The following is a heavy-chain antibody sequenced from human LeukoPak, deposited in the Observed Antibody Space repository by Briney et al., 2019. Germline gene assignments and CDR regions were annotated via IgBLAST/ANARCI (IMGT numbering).Heavy chain of an antibody. CDR2: IRGSGSSR. Sequence: PRGSLRLSCAPSRFTFSSVAMSWVRPAPGEGLEWGSAIRGSGSSRYYADSVKGRFNISSDNSKNKLYMQMNSLRADDTAEYYSAKDNGRYSSSSGDIHYDYWGQGTLVTVSS. CDR3: AKDNGRYSSSSGDIHYDY. CDR1: RFTFSSVA. J-gene: IGHJ4*02. V-gene: IGHV3-23*01. D-gene: IGHD6-6*01.